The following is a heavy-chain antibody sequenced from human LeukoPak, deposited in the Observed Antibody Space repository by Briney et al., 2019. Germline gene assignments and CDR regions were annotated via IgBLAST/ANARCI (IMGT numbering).Heavy chain of an antibody. V-gene: IGHV3-23*01. CDR3: AKAPVTTRLNYFDY. D-gene: IGHD4-17*01. Sequence: SGIGRSTYYPPSLKRRFTISRDNSKNTLYLQMNSLRAEDTAVYYCAKAPVTTRLNYFDYWGQGTLVTVSS. J-gene: IGHJ4*02. CDR2: SGIGRST.